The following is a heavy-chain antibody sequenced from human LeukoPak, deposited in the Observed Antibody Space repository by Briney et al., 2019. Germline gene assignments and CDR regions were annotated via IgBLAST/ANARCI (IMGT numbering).Heavy chain of an antibody. J-gene: IGHJ5*02. CDR2: IYYSGST. Sequence: SETLSLTCTVSGGSISSSSYYWGWIRQPPGKGLEWLGSIYYSGSTYYNPSLKSRVTISVDTSKNQFSLKLSSVTAADTAVYYCARSLYYDSSGYYGVSWFDPWGQGTLVTVSS. CDR3: ARSLYYDSSGYYGVSWFDP. D-gene: IGHD3-22*01. CDR1: GGSISSSSYY. V-gene: IGHV4-39*07.